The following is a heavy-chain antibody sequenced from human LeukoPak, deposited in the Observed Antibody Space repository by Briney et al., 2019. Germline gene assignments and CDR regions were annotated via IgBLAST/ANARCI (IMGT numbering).Heavy chain of an antibody. J-gene: IGHJ4*02. D-gene: IGHD2-15*01. Sequence: SVTVSCKASGGTFSSYAISWVRQAPGQGLEWMGRIIPIFGTTNYAQTFQGRVTITADKSTSTAYMDMSSLRSEGTAVYYCARGPDCGGGSCYPYFDNWGQGTLVTVSS. V-gene: IGHV1-69*06. CDR3: ARGPDCGGGSCYPYFDN. CDR1: GGTFSSYA. CDR2: IIPIFGTT.